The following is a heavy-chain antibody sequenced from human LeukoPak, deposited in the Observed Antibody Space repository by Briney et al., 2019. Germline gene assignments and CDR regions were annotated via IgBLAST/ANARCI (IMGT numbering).Heavy chain of an antibody. CDR2: IRSGGTKT. CDR1: GFTFSDCA. J-gene: IGHJ4*02. D-gene: IGHD4/OR15-4a*01. V-gene: IGHV3-23*01. Sequence: GGSLRLSCAASGFTFSDCAMNWVRQAPGEGLAWVSSIRSGGTKTYYADSVQGRFSISRDDSRNTLYLQMNSLRAEDTAVYYCAKRVGSNSGPFDYWGQGILATVSS. CDR3: AKRVGSNSGPFDY.